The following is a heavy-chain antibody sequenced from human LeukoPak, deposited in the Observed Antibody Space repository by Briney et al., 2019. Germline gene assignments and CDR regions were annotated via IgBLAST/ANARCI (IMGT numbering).Heavy chain of an antibody. V-gene: IGHV5-51*01. Sequence: PGESLKISCKGSGYSFTSYWIGWVRQMPGKGLEWMGIIYPGDSDTRYSPSFQGQVTISADKSISTAYLQWSSLKASDTAMYYCARQVGIAARPYYYYMDVWGKGTTVTVSS. CDR3: ARQVGIAARPYYYYMDV. J-gene: IGHJ6*03. CDR2: IYPGDSDT. D-gene: IGHD6-6*01. CDR1: GYSFTSYW.